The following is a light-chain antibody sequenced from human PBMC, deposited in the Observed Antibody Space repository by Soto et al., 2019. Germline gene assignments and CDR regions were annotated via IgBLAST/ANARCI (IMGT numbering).Light chain of an antibody. CDR1: QSVLYSSNNKNY. V-gene: IGKV4-1*01. CDR3: PQYYSTPDT. Sequence: DIVMTQSPDSLAVSLGERATINCKSSQSVLYSSNNKNYLAWYQQTPGQPPTLLIYWASTRESGVPDRFSGSGSGTDFTLTISSLQAEDVEVYYCPQYYSTPDTCGQGTKLEIK. CDR2: WAS. J-gene: IGKJ2*01.